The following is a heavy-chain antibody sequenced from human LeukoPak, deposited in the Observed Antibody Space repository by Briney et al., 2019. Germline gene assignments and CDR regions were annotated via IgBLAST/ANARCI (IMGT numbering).Heavy chain of an antibody. CDR1: GFTFASSW. D-gene: IGHD3-10*01. CDR2: IKEDGSEK. V-gene: IGHV3-7*01. CDR3: AREPGIGYAFDI. J-gene: IGHJ3*02. Sequence: GGSLRLSCVVSGFTFASSWMTWVRQAPGKGLEWVANIKEDGSEKHYVDSVKGRFTISRDKAKNSLYLQMNSLRAEDTAVYYCAREPGIGYAFDIWGQGTMVTVSS.